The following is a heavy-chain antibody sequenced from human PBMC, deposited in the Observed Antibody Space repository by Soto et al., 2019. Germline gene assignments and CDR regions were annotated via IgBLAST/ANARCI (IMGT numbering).Heavy chain of an antibody. CDR3: ARGEQYSGRIFDY. CDR1: GDSVSSNSAG. Sequence: SQTLSLTCAITGDSVSSNSAGLSLVMQSPSRGLEWLGRTYYRSKWYYEYAVSVRGRITINPDTSKNQYSLQPNSVTPEDMAVYFCARGEQYSGRIFDYWGQGTLVTVSS. V-gene: IGHV6-1*01. CDR2: TYYRSKWYY. D-gene: IGHD1-26*01. J-gene: IGHJ4*01.